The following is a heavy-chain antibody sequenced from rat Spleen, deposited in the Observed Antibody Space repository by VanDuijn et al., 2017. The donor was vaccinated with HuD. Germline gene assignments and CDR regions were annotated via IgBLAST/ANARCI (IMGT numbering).Heavy chain of an antibody. V-gene: IGHV5-25*01. CDR3: ARHRGEPYWYFDF. J-gene: IGHJ1*01. D-gene: IGHD4-3*01. CDR1: GFTFSYYY. CDR2: ITNGGGTT. Sequence: EVQLVESGGGLVQPGRSLKLSCAASGFTFSYYYMAWVRQTPTKGLEWVASITNGGGTTYYQDSMKGRFTISRDNAKSTLYLQMDSLRSEDTATYYCARHRGEPYWYFDFWGPGTMVTVSS.